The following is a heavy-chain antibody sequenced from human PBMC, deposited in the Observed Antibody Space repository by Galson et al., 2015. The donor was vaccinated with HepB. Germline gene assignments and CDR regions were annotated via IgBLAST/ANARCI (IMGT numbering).Heavy chain of an antibody. J-gene: IGHJ4*01. Sequence: SLRLSCAASGFPFSYYAMTWVRQAPGKGLEWVSPITPRGGNTYSAYSLKGRFTTARDNPKNTVFLQMNSLRADDTAIYFCAKVFPEKTDGWYRQALYYFDSWGHGTRVTVSS. V-gene: IGHV3-23*01. D-gene: IGHD6-19*01. CDR1: GFPFSYYA. CDR3: AKVFPEKTDGWYRQALYYFDS. CDR2: ITPRGGNT.